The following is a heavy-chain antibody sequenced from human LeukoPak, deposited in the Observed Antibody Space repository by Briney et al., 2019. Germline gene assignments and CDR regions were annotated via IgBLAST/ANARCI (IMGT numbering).Heavy chain of an antibody. D-gene: IGHD6-6*01. V-gene: IGHV4-39*07. CDR2: INHSGST. CDR1: GGSISSSSYY. J-gene: IGHJ3*02. Sequence: SETLSLTCTVSGGSISSSSYYWGWIRQPPGKGLEWIGEINHSGSTNYNPSLKSRVTISVDTSKNQFSLKLSSVTAADTAVYYCARKGRYSSSSIFAKVRAFDIWGQGTMVTVSS. CDR3: ARKGRYSSSSIFAKVRAFDI.